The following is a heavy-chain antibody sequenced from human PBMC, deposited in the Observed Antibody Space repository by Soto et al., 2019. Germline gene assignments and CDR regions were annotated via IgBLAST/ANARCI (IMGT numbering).Heavy chain of an antibody. Sequence: GESLKISCKGSGYSFTSYWIGWVRQMPGKGLEWMGIIYPGDSDTRYSPSFQGQVTISADKSISTAYLQWSSLKASDTAMYYCARGIAVAGPTGYYYYYYGMDVRGQGTTVTVSS. CDR3: ARGIAVAGPTGYYYYYYGMDV. J-gene: IGHJ6*02. D-gene: IGHD6-19*01. CDR2: IYPGDSDT. V-gene: IGHV5-51*01. CDR1: GYSFTSYW.